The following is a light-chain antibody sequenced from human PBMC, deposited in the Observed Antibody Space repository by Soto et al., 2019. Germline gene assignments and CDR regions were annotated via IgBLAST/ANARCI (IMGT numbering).Light chain of an antibody. CDR2: GAS. J-gene: IGKJ1*01. V-gene: IGKV3-20*01. CDR1: QSLTNNY. CDR3: QQYEAVVT. Sequence: EIELTQSPGTLSLSPGERATLSCRASQSLTNNYFAWYQQKPGRALRLLIDGASPKATGIPDRFSGSGSGTDFTLTISILKPEDVAVYYCQQYEAVVTFGQGTKVEI.